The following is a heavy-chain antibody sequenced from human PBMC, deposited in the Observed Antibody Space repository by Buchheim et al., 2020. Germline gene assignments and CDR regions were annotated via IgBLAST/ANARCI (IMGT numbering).Heavy chain of an antibody. J-gene: IGHJ5*02. CDR3: ARDTGCIAAAGCWFDP. Sequence: QVQLQQWGAGLLKPSQTLSLTCTVSGGSISSGGYYWSWIRQHPGKGLEWIGYIYYSGSTYYNPSLKSRVTISVDTSKNQFSLKLSSVTAADTAVYYCARDTGCIAAAGCWFDPWGQGTL. CDR2: IYYSGST. V-gene: IGHV4-31*03. CDR1: GGSISSGGYY. D-gene: IGHD6-13*01.